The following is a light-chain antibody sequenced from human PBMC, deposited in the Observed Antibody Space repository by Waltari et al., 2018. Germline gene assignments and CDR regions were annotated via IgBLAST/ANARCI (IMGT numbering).Light chain of an antibody. CDR1: NSNVGSNS. J-gene: IGLJ2*01. CDR3: AAWDYSLDGHVL. Sequence: QSVLTQPPSAAGPPGQRVTISCSGSNSNVGSNSVNWYQQVPGTAPKLLIYRNNQRPSGVPDRFSGSKSGTSASLAISGLQSEDEADYYCAAWDYSLDGHVLFGGGTKLTVL. CDR2: RNN. V-gene: IGLV1-44*01.